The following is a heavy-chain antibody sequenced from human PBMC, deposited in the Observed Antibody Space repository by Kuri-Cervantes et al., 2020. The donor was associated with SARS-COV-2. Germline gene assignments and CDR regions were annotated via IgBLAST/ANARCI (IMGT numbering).Heavy chain of an antibody. V-gene: IGHV4-34*01. J-gene: IGHJ4*02. CDR3: ARVIEYSSPSAMYYFDY. Sequence: SETLSLTCAVYGGSFSGYYWSWIRQPPGKGLEWIGEINHSGSTNYNPSLKSRVTISVDTSKNQFSLKLSSVTAADTAVYYCARVIEYSSPSAMYYFDYWGQGTLVTVSS. CDR2: INHSGST. CDR1: GGSFSGYY. D-gene: IGHD6-6*01.